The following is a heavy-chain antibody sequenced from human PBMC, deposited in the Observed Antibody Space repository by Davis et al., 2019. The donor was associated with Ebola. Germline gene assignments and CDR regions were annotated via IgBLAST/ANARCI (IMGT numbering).Heavy chain of an antibody. V-gene: IGHV4-34*01. Sequence: SETLSLTCAVYGGSFTNYYWSWIRQPPGKGLEWIGEIYHSGRANYNPSLKSRVTLSVDTSMNQFSLELTSVTAADTAVYYCARGNYGDYIVLYYYNMDVWGQGTPVTVSS. D-gene: IGHD4-17*01. CDR2: IYHSGRA. CDR3: ARGNYGDYIVLYYYNMDV. J-gene: IGHJ6*02. CDR1: GGSFTNYY.